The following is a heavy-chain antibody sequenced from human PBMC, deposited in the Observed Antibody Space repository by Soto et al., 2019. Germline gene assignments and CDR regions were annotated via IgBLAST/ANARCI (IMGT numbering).Heavy chain of an antibody. CDR3: ARDSSSSRTGMDV. CDR1: GYTFTIYG. CDR2: ISAYNGNT. Sequence: QVQLVQSGAEVEKPGASVKVSCKASGYTFTIYGISWVRQAPGQGLEWMGWISAYNGNTYFAQNLQGRLTITSDTSTSTAYMERRSLRSDDTAVYYCARDSSSSRTGMDVWGQGTTVTVSS. J-gene: IGHJ6*02. D-gene: IGHD6-19*01. V-gene: IGHV1-18*01.